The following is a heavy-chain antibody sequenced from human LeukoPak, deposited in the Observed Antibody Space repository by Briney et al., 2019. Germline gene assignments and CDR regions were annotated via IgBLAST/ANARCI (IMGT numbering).Heavy chain of an antibody. CDR3: AAKGGDGHNSAFGF. CDR1: GGSFSGYY. V-gene: IGHV4-34*01. CDR2: INHHGYT. D-gene: IGHD5-24*01. J-gene: IGHJ4*02. Sequence: SETLSLTCVVDGGSFSGYYWSWIRQSPGKGLEWIGEINHHGYTNYNPSLRSRVIMSVDTSKNHISLKLTSVTAADTAMYYCAAKGGDGHNSAFGFWGQGALVSVSS.